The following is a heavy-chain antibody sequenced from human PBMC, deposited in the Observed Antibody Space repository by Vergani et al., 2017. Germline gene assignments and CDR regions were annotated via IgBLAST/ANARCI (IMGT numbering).Heavy chain of an antibody. CDR1: GFTFSSYS. D-gene: IGHD2-2*01. Sequence: EVQLVESGGGLVKPGGSLRLSCAASGFTFSSYSMNWVRQAPGKGLEWVSSISSSSSYIYYADSVKGRFTISRDNAKNSLYLQMNSLRAEDTAVYYCARDMEDIVVVPAAYIDYWGQGTLVTVSS. V-gene: IGHV3-21*01. CDR3: ARDMEDIVVVPAAYIDY. CDR2: ISSSSSYI. J-gene: IGHJ4*02.